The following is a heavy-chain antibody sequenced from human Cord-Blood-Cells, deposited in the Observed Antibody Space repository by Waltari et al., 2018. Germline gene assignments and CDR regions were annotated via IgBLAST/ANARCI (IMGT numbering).Heavy chain of an antibody. CDR3: ARDGIAAAGTEY. CDR2: IIPILGIA. J-gene: IGHJ4*02. CDR1: GGTFSSYA. D-gene: IGHD6-13*01. V-gene: IGHV1-69*09. Sequence: QVQLVQSGAEVKKPGSSVKVSCKASGGTFSSYAISWVRQAPGQGLEWMGRIIPILGIANYAQKFQGRVTITADKSTSTAYMELSSLRSEDTAVYYCARDGIAAAGTEYWGQGTLVTVSS.